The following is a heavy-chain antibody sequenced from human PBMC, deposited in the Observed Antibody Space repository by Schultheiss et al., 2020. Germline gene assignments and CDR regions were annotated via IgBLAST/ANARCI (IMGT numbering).Heavy chain of an antibody. J-gene: IGHJ6*02. V-gene: IGHV3-21*01. CDR2: ISSSSSYI. CDR3: AKVIAAAGGMDV. D-gene: IGHD6-13*01. CDR1: GFTFSSYS. Sequence: GESLKISCAAAGFTFSSYSMNWVRQAPGKGLEWVSSISSSSSYIYYADSVKGRFTISRDNAKNSLYLQMNSLRAEDTAVYYCAKVIAAAGGMDVWGQGTTVTVSS.